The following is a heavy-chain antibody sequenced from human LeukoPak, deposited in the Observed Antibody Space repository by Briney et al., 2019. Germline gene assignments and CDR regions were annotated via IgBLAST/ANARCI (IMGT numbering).Heavy chain of an antibody. D-gene: IGHD2-2*02. Sequence: SETLSLTCTVSGGSISSSSYYWGWIRQPPRKGLEWIGSIYYSGTTFYNPSLKSRVTILVDTSKNQFSLRLSSVTAADTAVYYCARGKWIVPAAIRLSGAFDIWGQGTMVTVSS. V-gene: IGHV4-39*07. CDR1: GGSISSSSYY. CDR3: ARGKWIVPAAIRLSGAFDI. J-gene: IGHJ3*02. CDR2: IYYSGTT.